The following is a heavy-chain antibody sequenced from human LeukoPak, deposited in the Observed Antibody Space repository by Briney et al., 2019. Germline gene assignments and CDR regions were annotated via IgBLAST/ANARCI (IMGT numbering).Heavy chain of an antibody. D-gene: IGHD4-23*01. J-gene: IGHJ6*02. CDR3: ASSRLYGGNFRSYYYYYGMDV. Sequence: GGSLRLSCAASGFTFSSYSMNWVRQAPGKGLEWVSYISSSSSTIYYADSVKGRFTISRDNAKNSLYLQMNSLRDEGTAVYYCASSRLYGGNFRSYYYYYGMDVWGQGTTVTVSS. V-gene: IGHV3-48*02. CDR2: ISSSSSTI. CDR1: GFTFSSYS.